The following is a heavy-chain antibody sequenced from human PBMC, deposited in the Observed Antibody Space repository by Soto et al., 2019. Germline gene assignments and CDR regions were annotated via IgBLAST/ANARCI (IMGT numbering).Heavy chain of an antibody. V-gene: IGHV5-51*01. CDR2: IYPGDSDT. J-gene: IGHJ4*02. CDR3: ARPDSSSWYYFDY. D-gene: IGHD6-13*01. CDR1: GYSFTSYL. Sequence: GESLKISWKGSGYSFTSYLIGWVRQMPGKGLEWMGIIYPGDSDTRYSPSFQGQVTISADKSISTAYLQWSSLKASDTAMYYCARPDSSSWYYFDYWGQGTLVTVSS.